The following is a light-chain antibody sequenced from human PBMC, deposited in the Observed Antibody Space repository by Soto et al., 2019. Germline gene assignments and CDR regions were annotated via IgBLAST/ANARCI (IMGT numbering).Light chain of an antibody. J-gene: IGLJ2*01. CDR1: SSDVGAYNY. V-gene: IGLV2-14*01. Sequence: QSALTQPASVSGSPGQSITISCAGTSSDVGAYNYVSWYQQHPDKAPKLMIYEVTNRPSGVSDRFSGSKSGNTASLTISGLQTEDEAYYFCSSYTSSSLVVFGGGTKVTVL. CDR3: SSYTSSSLVV. CDR2: EVT.